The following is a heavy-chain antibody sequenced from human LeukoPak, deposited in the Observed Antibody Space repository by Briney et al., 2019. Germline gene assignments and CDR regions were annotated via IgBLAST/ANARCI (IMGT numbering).Heavy chain of an antibody. J-gene: IGHJ5*02. CDR2: FDPEDGET. Sequence: ASVKVSCKVSGYTLTELSMHWVRQAPGKGLEWMGGFDPEDGETIYAQKFQGRVTMTEDTSTDTAYMELSSLRSEDTAVYYCARDSGSGYDYHNWFDPWGQGTLVTVSS. CDR1: GYTLTELS. CDR3: ARDSGSGYDYHNWFDP. V-gene: IGHV1-24*01. D-gene: IGHD5-12*01.